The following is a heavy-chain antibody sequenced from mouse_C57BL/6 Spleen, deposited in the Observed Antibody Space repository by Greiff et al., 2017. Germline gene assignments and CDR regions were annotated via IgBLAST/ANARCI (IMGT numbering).Heavy chain of an antibody. J-gene: IGHJ4*01. CDR2: IYPGNSDT. D-gene: IGHD2-4*01. CDR1: GYTFTSYW. V-gene: IGHV1-5*01. Sequence: VQLQQSGTVLARPGASVKMSCKTSGYTFTSYWMHWVKQRPGQGLEWIGAIYPGNSDTSYNQKFKGKAKLTAVTSASTAYMELSSLTNEDSAVYYCTIYYDYDDAMDYWGQGTSVTVSS. CDR3: TIYYDYDDAMDY.